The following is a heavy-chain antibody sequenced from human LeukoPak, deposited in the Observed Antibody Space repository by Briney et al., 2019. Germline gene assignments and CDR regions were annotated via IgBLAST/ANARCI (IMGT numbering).Heavy chain of an antibody. J-gene: IGHJ3*02. CDR3: ARDHGGTTMFVDAFDI. CDR1: GGSITSSSYY. Sequence: KPSETLSLTCTVSGGSITSSSYYWGWIRQPPGKGLEWIGSIYYSGNTYYNPSLKSRVTISVDTSKNQFSLRLSSVTAADTAVYYCARDHGGTTMFVDAFDIWGQGTMVTVSS. CDR2: IYYSGNT. D-gene: IGHD3-3*01. V-gene: IGHV4-39*07.